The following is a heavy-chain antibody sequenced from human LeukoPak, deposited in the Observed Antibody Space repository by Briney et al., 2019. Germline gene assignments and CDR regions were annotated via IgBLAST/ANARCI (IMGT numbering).Heavy chain of an antibody. CDR2: FCTTGST. CDR1: GGAISRWC. J-gene: IGHJ4*02. Sequence: SSETLSLTCTVSGGAISRWCWSWLRQPAGKGLEWIGRFCTTGSTNYSPSLKSRVTMSVDTSKNQFSRNLISVTAADTAVYYCATGAGDFGHWGQGILVTVSS. CDR3: ATGAGDFGH. V-gene: IGHV4-4*07. D-gene: IGHD1-14*01.